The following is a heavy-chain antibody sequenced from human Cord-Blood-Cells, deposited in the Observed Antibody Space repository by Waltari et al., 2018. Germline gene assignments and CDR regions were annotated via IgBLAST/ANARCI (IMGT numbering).Heavy chain of an antibody. CDR3: ARSVVPAAKIDY. CDR1: GGSISSYY. J-gene: IGHJ4*02. D-gene: IGHD2-2*01. V-gene: IGHV4-59*01. CDR2: IYYSGST. Sequence: QVQLQESGPGLVKPSETLSLTCPVPGGSISSYYWSWIRQPPGKGLEWIGYIYYSGSTNYNPSLKSRVTISVDTSKNQFSLKLSSVTAADTAVYYCARSVVPAAKIDYWGQGTLVTVSS.